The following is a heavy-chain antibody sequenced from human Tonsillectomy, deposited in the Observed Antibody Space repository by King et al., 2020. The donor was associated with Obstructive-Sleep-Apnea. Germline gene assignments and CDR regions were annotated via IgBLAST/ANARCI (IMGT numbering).Heavy chain of an antibody. CDR2: ISAYNGNT. Sequence: QLVQSGAEVKKPGASVKVSCKASGYTFTSYGISWVRQAPGQGLEWMGWISAYNGNTNYAQKLQGRVTMTTDTSTSTAYMELRSLRSDDTAVYYWARDPGGEYYYDSSGYSPGWFDPWGQGTLVTVSS. J-gene: IGHJ5*02. D-gene: IGHD3-22*01. V-gene: IGHV1-18*01. CDR1: GYTFTSYG. CDR3: ARDPGGEYYYDSSGYSPGWFDP.